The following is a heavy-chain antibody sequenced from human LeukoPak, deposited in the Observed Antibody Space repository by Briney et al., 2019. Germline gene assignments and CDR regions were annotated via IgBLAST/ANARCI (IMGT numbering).Heavy chain of an antibody. CDR3: ARGGRDTSALFRTEEFFQG. CDR1: GRSFRGYY. D-gene: IGHD1-1*01. J-gene: IGHJ1*01. Sequence: SETLSLTCAVYGRSFRGYYWHWIRQPPGKGLEWIGDINYSGDTTYKSSLKSRVSISADTSKNQFSLRLSSVTAADTALYYCARGGRDTSALFRTEEFFQGWGQGTLVTVSS. CDR2: INYSGDT. V-gene: IGHV4-34*01.